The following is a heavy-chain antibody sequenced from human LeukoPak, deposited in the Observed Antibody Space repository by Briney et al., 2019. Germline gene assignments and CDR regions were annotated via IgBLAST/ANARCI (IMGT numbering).Heavy chain of an antibody. D-gene: IGHD3-22*01. CDR3: ARDEDPGYFDSSGYSGY. CDR2: INSDGSST. J-gene: IGHJ4*02. Sequence: GGSLRLSCAASGFTFSSYWMHWDRQAPGKGLVWVSRINSDGSSTSYADSVKGRFTISRDNAKNTLYLQMNSLRAEDTAVYYCARDEDPGYFDSSGYSGYWGQGTLVTVSS. V-gene: IGHV3-74*01. CDR1: GFTFSSYW.